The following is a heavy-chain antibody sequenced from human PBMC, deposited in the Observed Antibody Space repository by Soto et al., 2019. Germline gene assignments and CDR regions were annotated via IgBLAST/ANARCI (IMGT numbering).Heavy chain of an antibody. Sequence: PETLSLTCTVSCGSISSSSSYWGRVCQPPGKGLEWVGSIYYLGNTYYNPSLGGRVSISVDKSKNQFSLKLNSVTAADTAVFYSTRRVPSVSSRSYINYLRKGPLVTVCS. D-gene: IGHD2-15*01. CDR1: CGSISSSSSY. CDR3: TRRVPSVSSRSYINY. J-gene: IGHJ4*02. CDR2: IYYLGNT. V-gene: IGHV4-39*01.